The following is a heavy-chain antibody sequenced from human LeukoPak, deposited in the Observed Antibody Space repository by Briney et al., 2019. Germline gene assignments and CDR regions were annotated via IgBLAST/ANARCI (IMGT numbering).Heavy chain of an antibody. Sequence: SGGSLRLSCAASGFTFSSYAMSWVRQAPGKGLEWVSAISGSGGSTYYADSVKGRFTISRDNSKNTLYLQMNSLRAEDTAVYYCAKVEMATKPKIYYFDYWGQGTLVTVSS. CDR3: AKVEMATKPKIYYFDY. CDR1: GFTFSSYA. V-gene: IGHV3-23*01. CDR2: ISGSGGST. J-gene: IGHJ4*02. D-gene: IGHD5-24*01.